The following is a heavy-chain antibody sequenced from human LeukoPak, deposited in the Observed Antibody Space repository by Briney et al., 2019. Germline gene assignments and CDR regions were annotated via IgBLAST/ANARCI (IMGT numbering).Heavy chain of an antibody. D-gene: IGHD6-19*01. CDR1: GFTFSTYA. CDR3: ATASYSSGPYYCGMDV. CDR2: ISGSDGSA. Sequence: PGGSLRLSCAASGFTFSTYAMSWVRQAPGKGLEWVSAISGSDGSAFYADSVKGRFSISRDNSKNTLYLHMNSLRAEDTALYYCATASYSSGPYYCGMDVWGHGTTVTVSS. J-gene: IGHJ6*02. V-gene: IGHV3-23*01.